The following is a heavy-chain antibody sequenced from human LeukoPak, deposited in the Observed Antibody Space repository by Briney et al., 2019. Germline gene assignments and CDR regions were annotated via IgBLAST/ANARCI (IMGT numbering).Heavy chain of an antibody. J-gene: IGHJ4*02. CDR1: GYTFTGYY. CDR3: ATGPRWDGRDY. D-gene: IGHD1-26*01. CDR2: FDPEDGET. V-gene: IGHV1-24*01. Sequence: ASVKVSCKASGYTFTGYYMHWVRQAPGKGLEWMGGFDPEDGETIYAQKFQGRVTMTEDTSTDTAYMELSSLRSEDTAVYYCATGPRWDGRDYWGQGTLVTVSS.